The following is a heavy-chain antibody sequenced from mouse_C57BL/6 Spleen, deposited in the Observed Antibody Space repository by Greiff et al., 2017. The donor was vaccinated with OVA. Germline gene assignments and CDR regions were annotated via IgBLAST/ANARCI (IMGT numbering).Heavy chain of an antibody. Sequence: EVKLVESGGGLVKPGGSLKLSCAASGFTFSSYAMSWVRQTPEKRLEWVATISHGGSYTYYHDNVMGRFTISRDNAKNNRYLQMSHLKSEDTAMYYCAIDYYFDDWGQGTTLTVSS. CDR2: ISHGGSYT. V-gene: IGHV5-4*01. J-gene: IGHJ2*01. CDR3: AIDYYFDD. CDR1: GFTFSSYA.